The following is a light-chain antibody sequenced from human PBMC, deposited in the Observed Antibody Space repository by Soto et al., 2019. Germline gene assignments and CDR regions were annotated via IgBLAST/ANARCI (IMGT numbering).Light chain of an antibody. J-gene: IGKJ1*01. CDR2: DAS. V-gene: IGKV1-5*01. Sequence: DIQMTQSPSTLSASVGDRVTITCRASQSISSWLAWYQQKPGKAPKLLIYDASSLESGVPSRFSGSGSGTDFTLTITNLQREDFATYYCQQTYTTPTWTFGPGTKVDIK. CDR1: QSISSW. CDR3: QQTYTTPTWT.